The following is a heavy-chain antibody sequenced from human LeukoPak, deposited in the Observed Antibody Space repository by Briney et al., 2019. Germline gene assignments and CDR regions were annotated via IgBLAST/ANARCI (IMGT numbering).Heavy chain of an antibody. V-gene: IGHV1-24*01. CDR3: ATGGRWLQLLSFDY. D-gene: IGHD5-24*01. CDR2: FDPEDGET. J-gene: IGHJ4*02. Sequence: GASVKVSCKVSGYTLTELSMHWVRQAPGKGLEWMGGFDPEDGETIYAQKFQGRVTMTEDTSTDTAYMELSSLRSEDTAVYYCATGGRWLQLLSFDYWGQGTLVTVS. CDR1: GYTLTELS.